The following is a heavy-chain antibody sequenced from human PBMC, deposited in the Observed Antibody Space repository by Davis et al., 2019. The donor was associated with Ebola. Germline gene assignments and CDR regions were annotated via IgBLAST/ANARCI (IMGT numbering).Heavy chain of an antibody. D-gene: IGHD6-13*01. CDR1: GFTFTSYA. CDR3: AKGAPAGVNYYYYAMDV. V-gene: IGHV3-9*01. Sequence: PGGSLRLSCAASGFTFTSYAMHWVRQAPGKGLEWVSGISWNSGSRGYAESVRGRFTISRDNANSSLYLQMNSLRAEDTAFYYCAKGAPAGVNYYYYAMDVWGQGTSVTVSS. J-gene: IGHJ6*02. CDR2: ISWNSGSR.